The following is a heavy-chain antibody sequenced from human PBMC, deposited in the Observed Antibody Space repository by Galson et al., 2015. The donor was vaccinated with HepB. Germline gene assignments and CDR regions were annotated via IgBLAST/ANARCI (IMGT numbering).Heavy chain of an antibody. J-gene: IGHJ4*02. CDR1: GGSISSGGYS. Sequence: TLSLTCALSGGSISSGGYSWTWIRQPPGKGLEWIGDIYYSGHAHYNPSLRGRVSMSVDGSRNQFSLRSEDTAVYYCSRDPDYWGQGTLVTVSS. CDR2: IYYSGHA. V-gene: IGHV4-30-2*01. CDR3: SRDPDY.